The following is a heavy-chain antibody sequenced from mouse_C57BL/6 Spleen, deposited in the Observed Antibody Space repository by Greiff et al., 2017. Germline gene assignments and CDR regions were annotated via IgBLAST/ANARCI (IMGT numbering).Heavy chain of an antibody. V-gene: IGHV10-3*01. Sequence: DVQLQESGGGLVQPKGSLKLSCAASGFTFNTYAMHWVRQAPGKGLEWVARIRRKSSNYATYYADSVKDRFTISRDDSQSMLYLQMTNLKTEDTAMYYCVCRGYDYDVGYFDVWGTGTTVTVSS. CDR1: GFTFNTYA. CDR2: IRRKSSNYAT. CDR3: VCRGYDYDVGYFDV. J-gene: IGHJ1*03. D-gene: IGHD2-4*01.